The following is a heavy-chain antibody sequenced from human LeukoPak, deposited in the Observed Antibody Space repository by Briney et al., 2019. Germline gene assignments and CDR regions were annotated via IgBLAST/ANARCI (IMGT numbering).Heavy chain of an antibody. J-gene: IGHJ4*02. D-gene: IGHD4-23*01. Sequence: GGSLRLSCAASGFTFSSYAMSWVRQAPRKGREWVSAISDSGVTTYYADSVKGRFTISRDNSKNTLYLQMNSLRAEDTAVYYCEKEKTTVITPGIDYWGQGTLVTVSS. CDR2: ISDSGVTT. CDR1: GFTFSSYA. V-gene: IGHV3-23*01. CDR3: EKEKTTVITPGIDY.